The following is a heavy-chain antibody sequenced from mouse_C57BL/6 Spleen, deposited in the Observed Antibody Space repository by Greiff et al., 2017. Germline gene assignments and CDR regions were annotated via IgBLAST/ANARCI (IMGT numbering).Heavy chain of an antibody. D-gene: IGHD2-5*01. V-gene: IGHV2-9-1*01. J-gene: IGHJ4*01. Sequence: VQRVESGPGLVAPSQSLSITCTVSGFSLTNYAISWVRQPPGKGLEWLGVRWTGGGTNYNSALKSRLSISKDNSKSQVFLKMNSLQTDDTAMYYCARAYSNYNAMDYWGQGTSVTVSS. CDR3: ARAYSNYNAMDY. CDR1: GFSLTNYA. CDR2: RWTGGGT.